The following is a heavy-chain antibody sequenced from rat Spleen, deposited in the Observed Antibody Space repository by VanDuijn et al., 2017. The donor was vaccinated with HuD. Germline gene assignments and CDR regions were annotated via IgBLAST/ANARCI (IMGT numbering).Heavy chain of an antibody. D-gene: IGHD1-11*01. CDR3: ARRHYGYTDYFDY. Sequence: EVQLVESGGDLVQPGRSLKLTCAASGFTFSHYGMAWVRQAPTKGLEWVATLSYDDHTTYYRDSVKGRFTISIDIAKSTLYLQMDSLGSEDTATYYCARRHYGYTDYFDYWGQGVMVTVSS. V-gene: IGHV5-29*01. CDR2: LSYDDHTT. CDR1: GFTFSHYG. J-gene: IGHJ2*01.